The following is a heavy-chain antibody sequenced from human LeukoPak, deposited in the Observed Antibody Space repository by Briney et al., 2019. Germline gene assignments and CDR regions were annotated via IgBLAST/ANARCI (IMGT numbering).Heavy chain of an antibody. J-gene: IGHJ4*02. Sequence: SETLSLTCTVSGYSISSGYYWGWIRQPPGKGLEWIGSIYHSGSTYYNPSLKSRVTISVDTSKNQFSLKLSSVTAADTAVYYCARVGWELLGGDFDYWGQGTLVTVSS. CDR3: ARVGWELLGGDFDY. D-gene: IGHD1-26*01. V-gene: IGHV4-38-2*02. CDR2: IYHSGST. CDR1: GYSISSGYY.